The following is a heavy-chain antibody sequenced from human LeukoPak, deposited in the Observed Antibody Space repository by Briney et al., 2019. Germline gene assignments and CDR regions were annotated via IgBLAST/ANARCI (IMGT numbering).Heavy chain of an antibody. CDR3: ASASSHRIAAGGDY. V-gene: IGHV3-74*01. CDR2: INSDGSSR. J-gene: IGHJ4*02. CDR1: GFTFDAYA. D-gene: IGHD6-13*01. Sequence: GGSLRLSCAASGFTFDAYAMHWVRQAPGKGLVWVSRINSDGSSRNYADSVKGRFTISRDNAKNTLYLQMNSLRAEDTAVYYCASASSHRIAAGGDYWGQGTLVTVSS.